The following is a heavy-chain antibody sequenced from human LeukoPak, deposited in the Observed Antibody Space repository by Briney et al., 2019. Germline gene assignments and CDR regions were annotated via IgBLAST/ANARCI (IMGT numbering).Heavy chain of an antibody. J-gene: IGHJ6*03. V-gene: IGHV1-2*02. D-gene: IGHD2-15*01. CDR1: GYTFTGYY. CDR2: INPNSGGT. CDR3: TVAFTVTSPGLNYMDV. Sequence: GASVKVSCKASGYTFTGYYMHWVRQAPGQGLEWMGWINPNSGGTNYAQKFQGRVTLTRDTSISTAYMELSRLRSDDTAVYYCTVAFTVTSPGLNYMDVWGKGTTVTISS.